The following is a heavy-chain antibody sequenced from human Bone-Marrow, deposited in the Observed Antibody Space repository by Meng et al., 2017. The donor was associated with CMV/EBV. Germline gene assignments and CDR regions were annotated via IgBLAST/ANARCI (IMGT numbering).Heavy chain of an antibody. CDR2: INPNSGGT. J-gene: IGHJ6*02. Sequence: ASVKVSCKASGYTFTGYYMHWVRQAPGQGLEWMGWINPNSGGTNYAQKFQGRVTMTRDTSISTAYMELSRLRFDDPAVYYCARDGGGSGTKYYYYYGMDVWGQGTTVTVSS. CDR1: GYTFTGYY. V-gene: IGHV1-2*02. D-gene: IGHD3-10*01. CDR3: ARDGGGSGTKYYYYYGMDV.